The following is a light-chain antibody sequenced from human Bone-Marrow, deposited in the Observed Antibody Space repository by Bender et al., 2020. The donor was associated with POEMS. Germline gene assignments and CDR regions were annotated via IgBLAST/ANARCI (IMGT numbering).Light chain of an antibody. CDR1: SNDVGTYDF. V-gene: IGLV2-11*01. CDR3: CTYAGTYTST. CDR2: DVI. J-gene: IGLJ3*02. Sequence: QSALTQPRSVSGSPGQSVTISCTGTSNDVGTYDFVSWYQQHPGKGPKLIIYDVIKRPSGVPDRFSGSKSGSTASLTISGLQADDEGDYYCCTYAGTYTSTFGGGTKVTVL.